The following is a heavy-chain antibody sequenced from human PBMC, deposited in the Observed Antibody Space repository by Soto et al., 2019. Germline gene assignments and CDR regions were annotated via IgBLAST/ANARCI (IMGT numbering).Heavy chain of an antibody. CDR2: ISGYEGNT. CDR3: ARVGSRSSPIDF. D-gene: IGHD6-6*01. V-gene: IGHV1-18*01. Sequence: GASVKVSCKASGYGFTTYDITWVRQAPGQGLEWMGWISGYEGNTNYTQRLQGRVTMTTDTSTTTAYMELRSLKPDDTAVYYCARVGSRSSPIDFWGQGTLVTVSS. CDR1: GYGFTTYD. J-gene: IGHJ4*02.